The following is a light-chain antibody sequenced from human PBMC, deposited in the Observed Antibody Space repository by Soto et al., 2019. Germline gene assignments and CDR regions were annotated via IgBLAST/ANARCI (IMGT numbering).Light chain of an antibody. V-gene: IGLV2-23*02. J-gene: IGLJ2*01. CDR2: EVT. Sequence: QSALTQPASVSGSPGQSITISCAGTTTDVATYDLVSWYQHHPGTAPKVILYEVTKRPSGVSNRFSGSKSGNTASLTSSGLQPEDEADYFCCSYAGGNTFVFGGGTKLTVL. CDR1: TTDVATYDL. CDR3: CSYAGGNTFV.